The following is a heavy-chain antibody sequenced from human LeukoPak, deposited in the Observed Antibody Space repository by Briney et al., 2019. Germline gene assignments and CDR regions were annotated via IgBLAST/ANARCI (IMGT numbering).Heavy chain of an antibody. Sequence: GGSLRLSCAASGFTFGDLGMHWVRQAPGKGLEWVALIRSDGTSRYYVDSVEGRFTISRDDSKNTMILDVNRLRVEDTAVYFCESDPRVSFVHFFDYWGQGTLVTVSS. CDR3: ESDPRVSFVHFFDY. D-gene: IGHD2-2*01. V-gene: IGHV3-30*02. CDR2: IRSDGTSR. J-gene: IGHJ4*02. CDR1: GFTFGDLG.